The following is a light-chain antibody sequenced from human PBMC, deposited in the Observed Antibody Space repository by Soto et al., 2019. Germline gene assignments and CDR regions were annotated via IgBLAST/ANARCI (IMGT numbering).Light chain of an antibody. CDR2: GAT. V-gene: IGKV3-15*01. J-gene: IGKJ1*01. CDR1: QSVSSN. Sequence: EIVVTQSPATLSVSPGERATLSCRASQSVSSNLAWYQQKPGQAPRLLIYGATTRATGIPARFSGSGAGTEFPLTISSLQSEDFAVYYCQQYNNWPTVTFGQGTKVDIK. CDR3: QQYNNWPTVT.